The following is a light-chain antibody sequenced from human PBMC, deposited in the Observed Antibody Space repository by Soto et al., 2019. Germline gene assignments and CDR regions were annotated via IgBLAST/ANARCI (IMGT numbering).Light chain of an antibody. CDR2: GNS. Sequence: QSVLTQPPSVSGAPGQRVTISCTGSSSNIGAGYDVHWYQQLPGTAPKLLIYGNSNRPSGVPDRFSGSKSGTSASLAITGLQADDEADYYCQSYDSSMSGVVFGGWTKLNVL. CDR3: QSYDSSMSGVV. V-gene: IGLV1-40*01. CDR1: SSNIGAGYD. J-gene: IGLJ2*01.